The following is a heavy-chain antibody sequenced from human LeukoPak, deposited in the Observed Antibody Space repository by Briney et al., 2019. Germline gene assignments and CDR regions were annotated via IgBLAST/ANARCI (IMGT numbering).Heavy chain of an antibody. D-gene: IGHD3-10*01. Sequence: SETLSLTCAVYGGSFNGYYWSWIRQPPAKGLELIGEINHSGSTNYSPSLKSRVTISVDTSKNQFSLKLSSVTAADTAVYYCARHRIITMVRGVIIGVWYFDYWGQGTLVTVSS. V-gene: IGHV4-34*01. CDR2: INHSGST. CDR1: GGSFNGYY. J-gene: IGHJ4*02. CDR3: ARHRIITMVRGVIIGVWYFDY.